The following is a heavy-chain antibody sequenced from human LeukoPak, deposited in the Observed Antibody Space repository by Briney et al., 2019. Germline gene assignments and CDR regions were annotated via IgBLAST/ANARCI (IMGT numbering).Heavy chain of an antibody. D-gene: IGHD3-3*01. Sequence: GGSLRLSCAASGFTVSSNYMSWVRQAPGKGLEWVSVIYSGGSTYYADSVKGRFTISRDNSKNTLYLQMNSLRAEDTAVYYCARDHDFWSGYYYYGMDVWGQGTTVTVSS. CDR3: ARDHDFWSGYYYYGMDV. CDR2: IYSGGST. J-gene: IGHJ6*02. CDR1: GFTVSSNY. V-gene: IGHV3-66*01.